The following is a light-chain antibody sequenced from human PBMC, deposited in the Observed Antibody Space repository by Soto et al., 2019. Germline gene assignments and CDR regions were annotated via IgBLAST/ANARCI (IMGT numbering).Light chain of an antibody. CDR2: SNN. CDR1: SSNIGGTNY. Sequence: QSVLTQPPSASGTPGQKVFISCSGSSSNIGGTNYAYWYQQLPGAAPKLLMHSNNLRPSGVPERISGSKFGTAASLAISGLRSEDEAVYYGASWDDRLGAVMFGGGTKLTVL. V-gene: IGLV1-47*02. CDR3: ASWDDRLGAVM. J-gene: IGLJ3*02.